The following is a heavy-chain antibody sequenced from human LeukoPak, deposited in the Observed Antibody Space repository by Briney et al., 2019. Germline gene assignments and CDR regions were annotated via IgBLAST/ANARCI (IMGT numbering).Heavy chain of an antibody. CDR2: MNPNSGNT. J-gene: IGHJ6*02. V-gene: IGHV1-8*01. CDR1: GYTFTSYD. CDR3: ASETYYYGSGTNYYYGMDV. D-gene: IGHD3-10*01. Sequence: GASVKVSCKASGYTFTSYDINWVRQATGQGLEWMGWMNPNSGNTGYAQKFQGRVTMTRDTSTSTVYMELSSLRSEDTAVYYCASETYYYGSGTNYYYGMDVWGQGTTVTVSS.